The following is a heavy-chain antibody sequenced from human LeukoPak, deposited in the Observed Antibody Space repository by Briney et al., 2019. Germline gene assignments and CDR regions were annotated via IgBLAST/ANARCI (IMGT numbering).Heavy chain of an antibody. CDR1: GFTFSSYA. V-gene: IGHV3-30-3*01. Sequence: QSGGSLRLSCAASGFTFSSYAMHWVRQAPGKGLEWVAVISYDGSNKYYADSVKGRFTISRDNSKNTLYLQMNSLRAEDTAVYFCARDSNLVAHWAFGIWGQGTMVTVSS. CDR3: ARDSNLVAHWAFGI. J-gene: IGHJ3*02. CDR2: ISYDGSNK. D-gene: IGHD5-12*01.